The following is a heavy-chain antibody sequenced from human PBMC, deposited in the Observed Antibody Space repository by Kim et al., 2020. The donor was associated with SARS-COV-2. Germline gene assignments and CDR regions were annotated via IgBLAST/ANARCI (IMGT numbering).Heavy chain of an antibody. CDR3: AKDIFRSGWYASEPYYYYYYGMDV. CDR2: ISWDGGST. CDR1: GFTFDDYT. J-gene: IGHJ6*02. Sequence: GGSLRLSCAASGFTFDDYTMHWVRQAPGKGLEWVSLISWDGGSTYYADSVKGRFTISRDNSKNSLYLQMNSLRTEDTALYYCAKDIFRSGWYASEPYYYYYYGMDVWGQGTTVTVSS. D-gene: IGHD6-19*01. V-gene: IGHV3-43*01.